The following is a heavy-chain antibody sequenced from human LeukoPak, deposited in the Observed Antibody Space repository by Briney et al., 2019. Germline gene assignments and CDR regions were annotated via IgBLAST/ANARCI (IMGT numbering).Heavy chain of an antibody. V-gene: IGHV1-69*05. CDR2: IIPIFGTA. CDR1: GGTLSSYA. D-gene: IGHD6-6*01. CDR3: ARDWSIAARLGPPFDY. Sequence: ASVKVSCKASGGTLSSYAMSWVRQAPGQGLEWMGGIIPIFGTANHAQKFQGRVTITTDGSTSTAYMERSSLRSEDTAVYHCARDWSIAARLGPPFDYWGQGTLVTVSS. J-gene: IGHJ4*02.